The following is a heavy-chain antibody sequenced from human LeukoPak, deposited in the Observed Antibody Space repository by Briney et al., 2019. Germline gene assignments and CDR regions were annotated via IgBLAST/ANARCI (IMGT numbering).Heavy chain of an antibody. V-gene: IGHV3-23*01. J-gene: IGHJ5*02. CDR3: ANPRIFEDFWSGYLGWFDP. D-gene: IGHD3-3*01. Sequence: GGSLRLSCAASGFVFSSYAMSWVRQAPGKGLGWVSAISGSGGSTYYADSVKGRFTISRDNSKNTLYLQMNSLRAEDTAVYYCANPRIFEDFWSGYLGWFDPWGQGTLVTVSS. CDR1: GFVFSSYA. CDR2: ISGSGGST.